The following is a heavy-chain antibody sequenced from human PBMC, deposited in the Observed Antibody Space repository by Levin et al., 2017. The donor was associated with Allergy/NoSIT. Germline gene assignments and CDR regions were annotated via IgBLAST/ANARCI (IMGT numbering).Heavy chain of an antibody. CDR3: AKRAITMVRGVRYYYGMDV. V-gene: IGHV3-23*01. CDR2: ISGSGGST. J-gene: IGHJ6*02. Sequence: GESLKISCAASGFTFSSYAMSWVRQAPGKGLEWVSAISGSGGSTYYADSVKGRFTISRDNSKNTLYLQMNSLRAEDTAVYYCAKRAITMVRGVRYYYGMDVWGQGTTVTVSS. CDR1: GFTFSSYA. D-gene: IGHD3-10*01.